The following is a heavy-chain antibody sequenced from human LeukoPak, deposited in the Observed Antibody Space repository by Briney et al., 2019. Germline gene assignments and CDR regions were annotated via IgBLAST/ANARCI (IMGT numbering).Heavy chain of an antibody. CDR3: ARGVSGNWFDP. CDR2: IYHSGST. CDR1: GGSISSGYY. D-gene: IGHD3-10*01. Sequence: SETLSLTCTVSGGSISSGYYWGWIRQPPGKGLEWIGSIYHSGSTYYNPSLKSRVTISVDTSKNQFSLKLSSVTAADTAVYYCARGVSGNWFDPWGQGTLVTVSS. J-gene: IGHJ5*02. V-gene: IGHV4-38-2*02.